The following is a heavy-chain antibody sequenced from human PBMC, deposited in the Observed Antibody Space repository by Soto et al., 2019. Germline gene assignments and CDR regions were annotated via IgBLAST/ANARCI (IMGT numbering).Heavy chain of an antibody. D-gene: IGHD4-17*01. CDR3: AKDTTYGAKILYYYYGMDV. CDR1: GFTFSSYG. Sequence: HPGGSLRLSCAASGFTFSSYGMHWVRQAPGKGLEWVAVISHDGTNKYHGDSVKGRFTVSRDNSKNSLYLQMSSLRAEDTAVYYCAKDTTYGAKILYYYYGMDVWGQGTTVTVSS. V-gene: IGHV3-30*18. J-gene: IGHJ6*02. CDR2: ISHDGTNK.